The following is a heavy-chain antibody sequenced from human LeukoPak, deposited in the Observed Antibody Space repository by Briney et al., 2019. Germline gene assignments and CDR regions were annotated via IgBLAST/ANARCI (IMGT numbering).Heavy chain of an antibody. Sequence: GGSLRLSCAASGVTSNYMTWVRQAPGKGLEWVSVIYNGGTTYYADSVKGRFTISRDNSKSTLFVYLQMNSLRTDDTALYYCAGGGEAARSLAYWGQGALVTVSP. CDR3: AGGGEAARSLAY. J-gene: IGHJ4*02. CDR2: IYNGGTT. V-gene: IGHV3-66*02. D-gene: IGHD6-6*01. CDR1: GVTSNY.